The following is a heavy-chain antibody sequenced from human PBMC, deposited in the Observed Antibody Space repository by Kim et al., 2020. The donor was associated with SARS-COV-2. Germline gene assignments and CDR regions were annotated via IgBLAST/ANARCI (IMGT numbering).Heavy chain of an antibody. D-gene: IGHD3-3*01. J-gene: IGHJ6*02. V-gene: IGHV3-30*07. Sequence: GRFTISRDNSKNTLYLQMNSLRAEDTAVYYCARGLTIFGVVYASYGMDVWGQGTTVTVSS. CDR3: ARGLTIFGVVYASYGMDV.